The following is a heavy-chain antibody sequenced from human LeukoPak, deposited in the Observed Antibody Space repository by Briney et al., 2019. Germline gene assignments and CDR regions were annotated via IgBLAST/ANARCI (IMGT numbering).Heavy chain of an antibody. V-gene: IGHV3-74*01. Sequence: PGESLRLSCAASGFTLSDYYMHWLRQAPGKGLVWVSHINGDGSSTGYADSVKGRFTISRDNAKNTLYLQLNSLRAEDTAVYYCARGKYNYACDGWGQGTLVTVSS. CDR1: GFTLSDYY. CDR2: INGDGSST. D-gene: IGHD5-18*01. CDR3: ARGKYNYACDG. J-gene: IGHJ4*02.